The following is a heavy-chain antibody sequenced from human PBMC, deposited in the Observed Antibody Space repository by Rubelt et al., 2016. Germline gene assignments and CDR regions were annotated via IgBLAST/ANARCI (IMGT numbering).Heavy chain of an antibody. J-gene: IGHJ5*02. CDR3: ARDFIVVVAGPVAYLDP. D-gene: IGHD2-15*01. CDR1: GFTFSTYG. V-gene: IGHV3-23*01. Sequence: PGGSPRLSCAASGFTFSTYGMTWVRQAPGKGLEWVSAISGSGGSTYYADSVKGRFTISRDNSKNTLYLQMNSLRAEDTAVYYCARDFIVVVAGPVAYLDPWGQGTLVTVSS. CDR2: ISGSGGST.